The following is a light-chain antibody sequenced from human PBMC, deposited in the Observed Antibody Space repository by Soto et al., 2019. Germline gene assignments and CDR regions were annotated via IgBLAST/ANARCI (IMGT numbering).Light chain of an antibody. V-gene: IGLV1-40*01. CDR3: QSYDSSLSASV. J-gene: IGLJ3*02. Sequence: QSVLTQPPSVSGAPGQRVTISCTGSSSNIGAGYDVHWYQQVTGTAPKLLIYVNNNRPSGVPDRFSGSKSGPSASLVITGLQAEDEADYYCQSYDSSLSASVFGGGTKLTVL. CDR2: VNN. CDR1: SSNIGAGYD.